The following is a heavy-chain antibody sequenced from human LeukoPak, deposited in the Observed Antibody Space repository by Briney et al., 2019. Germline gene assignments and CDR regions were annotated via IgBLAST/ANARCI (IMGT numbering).Heavy chain of an antibody. D-gene: IGHD2-2*02. CDR3: AISYYTLRYFDY. CDR1: GFTFSSYA. Sequence: GGSLRLSCAASGFTFSSYAMHWVRQAPGKGLEWVAVISYDGSNKYYADSVKGRFTISRDNSKNTLYLQMNSLRAEDTAVYYCAISYYTLRYFDYWGQGTLVTVSS. J-gene: IGHJ4*02. CDR2: ISYDGSNK. V-gene: IGHV3-30*04.